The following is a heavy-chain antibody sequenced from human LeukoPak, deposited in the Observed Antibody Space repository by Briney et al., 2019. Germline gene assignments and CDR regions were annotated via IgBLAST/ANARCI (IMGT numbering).Heavy chain of an antibody. CDR1: GGSFSGYY. CDR3: ARRGSGSRGDFDY. Sequence: PSETLSLTCAVYGGSFSGYYWSWIRQPPGKGLEWIGEINHSGSTNYNPSLKSRVTISVDTSKNQFSLKLCSVTAADTAVYYCARRGSGSRGDFDYWGQGTLVTVSS. J-gene: IGHJ4*02. V-gene: IGHV4-34*01. CDR2: INHSGST. D-gene: IGHD2-15*01.